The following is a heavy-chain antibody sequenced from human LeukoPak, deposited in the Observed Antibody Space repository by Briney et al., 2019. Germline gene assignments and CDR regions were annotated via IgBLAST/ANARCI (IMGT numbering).Heavy chain of an antibody. CDR3: ARRRLRNYYYYGMDV. Sequence: SETLSLTCAVYGGSFSGYYWSWIRQPPGKGLEWIGEINHSGSTNYSPSLKSRVTISVDTSKNQFSLKLSSVTAADTAVYYCARRRLRNYYYYGMDVWGQGTTVTVSS. CDR2: INHSGST. CDR1: GGSFSGYY. J-gene: IGHJ6*02. V-gene: IGHV4-34*01. D-gene: IGHD5-24*01.